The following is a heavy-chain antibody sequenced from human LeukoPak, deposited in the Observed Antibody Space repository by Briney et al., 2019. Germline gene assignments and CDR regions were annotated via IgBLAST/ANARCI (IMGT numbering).Heavy chain of an antibody. CDR2: IWYDGSNK. CDR1: GFTFSSYG. V-gene: IGHV3-33*01. CDR3: ARDPYSSGVNWFGP. Sequence: GGSLRLSCAASGFTFSSYGMHWVRQAPGKGLEWVAVIWYDGSNKYYADSVKGRFTISRDNSKNTLYLQMNSLRAEDTAVYYCARDPYSSGVNWFGPWGQGTLVTVSS. J-gene: IGHJ5*02. D-gene: IGHD6-25*01.